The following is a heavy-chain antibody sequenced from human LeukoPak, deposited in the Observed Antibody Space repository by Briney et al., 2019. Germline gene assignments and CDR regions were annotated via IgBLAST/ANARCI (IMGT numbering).Heavy chain of an antibody. J-gene: IGHJ6*03. V-gene: IGHV4-38-2*01. D-gene: IGHD3-3*01. CDR2: IYYSGRT. Sequence: TASETLSLTCAVSGYSISSGYYWGWIRQPPGKGLEWIGYIYYSGRTYYNPSLKSRLAITVDTSKNQFSLKLNSVTAADTAVYYCARYYDFLSYMDVWGKGTTVTVSS. CDR3: ARYYDFLSYMDV. CDR1: GYSISSGYY.